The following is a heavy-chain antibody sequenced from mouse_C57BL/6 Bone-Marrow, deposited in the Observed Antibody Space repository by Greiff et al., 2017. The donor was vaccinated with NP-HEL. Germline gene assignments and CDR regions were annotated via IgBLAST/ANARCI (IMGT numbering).Heavy chain of an antibody. CDR3: ARDSNYFYYYAMDY. J-gene: IGHJ4*01. V-gene: IGHV1-22*01. D-gene: IGHD2-5*01. Sequence: EVKLQESGPELVKPGASVKMSCKASGYTFTDYNMHWVKQSHGKSLEWIGYINPNNGGTSYNQKFKGKATLTVNKSSSTAYMELRSLTSEDSAVYYCARDSNYFYYYAMDYWGQGTSVTVSS. CDR2: INPNNGGT. CDR1: GYTFTDYN.